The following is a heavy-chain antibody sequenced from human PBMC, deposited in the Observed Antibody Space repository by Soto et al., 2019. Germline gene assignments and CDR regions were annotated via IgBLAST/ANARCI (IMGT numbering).Heavy chain of an antibody. D-gene: IGHD3-10*01. CDR2: ISAYNGNT. CDR3: ARDSTPMVRDIDAFDI. Sequence: QVQLVQSGAEVKKPGASVKVSCKASGYTFTSYGISWVRQAPGQGLEWMGWISAYNGNTNYAQKHQGRVTITTDTSTSTAYMELRSLRSDDTAVYYCARDSTPMVRDIDAFDIWGQGTMVTVSS. V-gene: IGHV1-18*01. J-gene: IGHJ3*02. CDR1: GYTFTSYG.